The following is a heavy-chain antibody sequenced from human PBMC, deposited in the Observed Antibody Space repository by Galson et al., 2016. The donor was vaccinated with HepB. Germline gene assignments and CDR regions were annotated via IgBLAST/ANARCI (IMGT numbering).Heavy chain of an antibody. Sequence: SLRLSCAASGFRFSAYWLAWVRQAPGKGLEYVANINEDGSRTHYLDSAKGRFTISRDNAKNSVALQMDSLRADDTALYYCWSGYTSGTWGQGTRVTVSS. J-gene: IGHJ3*01. CDR3: WSGYTSGT. V-gene: IGHV3-7*01. CDR1: GFRFSAYW. D-gene: IGHD6-19*01. CDR2: INEDGSRT.